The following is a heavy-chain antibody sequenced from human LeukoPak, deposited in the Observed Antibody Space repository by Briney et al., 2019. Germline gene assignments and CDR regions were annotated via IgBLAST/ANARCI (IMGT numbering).Heavy chain of an antibody. V-gene: IGHV4-39*07. J-gene: IGHJ4*02. CDR1: GGSISSSSYY. D-gene: IGHD4-17*01. Sequence: SETLSLTCTVSGGSISSSSYYWGWIRQPPGKGLEWIGSIYYSGSTYYNPSLKSRVTISVDTSKNQFSLKLSSVTAADTAVYYCARGKPMVTTTAFDYWGQGTLVTVSS. CDR2: IYYSGST. CDR3: ARGKPMVTTTAFDY.